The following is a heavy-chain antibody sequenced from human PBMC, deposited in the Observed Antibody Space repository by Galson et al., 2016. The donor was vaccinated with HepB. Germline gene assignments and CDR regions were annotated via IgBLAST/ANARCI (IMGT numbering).Heavy chain of an antibody. CDR2: ISAYNGNT. CDR3: ARDPRKIRYQLLEICYYYYAMDV. D-gene: IGHD2-2*01. Sequence: SCKASGYTFTTYGISWVRQAPGQGLEWMGWISAYNGNTNYAQKLQGIVTMTTDTSTSTAYMELRSLRSDDTAVYYCARDPRKIRYQLLEICYYYYAMDVWGQGTTVTVSS. V-gene: IGHV1-18*01. J-gene: IGHJ6*02. CDR1: GYTFTTYG.